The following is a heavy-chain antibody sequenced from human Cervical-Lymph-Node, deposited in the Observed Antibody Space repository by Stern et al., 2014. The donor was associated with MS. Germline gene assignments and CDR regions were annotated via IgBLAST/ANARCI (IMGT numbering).Heavy chain of an antibody. Sequence: VQLVESGGGVVQPGGSLRLSCAASGFTFSTSGMHWVRQAPGKGLDWVAVISSDGSNKYYVDSVRGRFTISRDNSKNTVYLQMNSLRIEDTGVYYCANAAALSCRSPSCYKAFEYWGQGIMVTVSS. CDR3: ANAAALSCRSPSCYKAFEY. CDR1: GFTFSTSG. V-gene: IGHV3-30*18. CDR2: ISSDGSNK. J-gene: IGHJ4*02. D-gene: IGHD2-2*02.